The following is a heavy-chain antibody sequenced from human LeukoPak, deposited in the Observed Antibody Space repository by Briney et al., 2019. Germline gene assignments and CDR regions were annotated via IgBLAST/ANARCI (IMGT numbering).Heavy chain of an antibody. CDR3: AGEIRGYSYGPGGGIAFDI. Sequence: PGGSLRLSCAASGFTVSSNYMSWVRQAPGKGLEWVSVIYSGGSTYYADSVKGRFTISRDNSKNTLYLQMNSLRAEDTAVYYCAGEIRGYSYGPGGGIAFDIWGQGTMVTVSS. CDR2: IYSGGST. V-gene: IGHV3-53*01. CDR1: GFTVSSNY. D-gene: IGHD5-18*01. J-gene: IGHJ3*02.